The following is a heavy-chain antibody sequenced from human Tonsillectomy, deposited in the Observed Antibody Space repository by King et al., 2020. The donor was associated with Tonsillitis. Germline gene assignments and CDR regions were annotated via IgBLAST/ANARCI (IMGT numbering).Heavy chain of an antibody. CDR2: ISSSSSYI. J-gene: IGHJ4*02. V-gene: IGHV3-21*01. CDR1: GFTFSSYS. CDR3: ARVKLVLRYFDY. Sequence: QLVQSGGGLVKPGGSLRLSCAASGFTFSSYSMNWVRQAPGKGLEWGSSISSSSSYIYYADSVKGRFTISRDNAKNSLYLQMNSLRAEDTAVYYCARVKLVLRYFDYWGQGTLVTVSS. D-gene: IGHD3-9*01.